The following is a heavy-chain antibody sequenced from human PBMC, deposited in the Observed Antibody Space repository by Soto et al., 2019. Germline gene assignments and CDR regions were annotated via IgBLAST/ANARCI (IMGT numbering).Heavy chain of an antibody. V-gene: IGHV3-74*01. CDR3: ARDGNNRLLDY. Sequence: PGXSLILTAAASGFAFSGDWRHCVRQAPGKGLLWVSRINSDGSSTSYADSVKGRFTISRDNAKNTLYLQMNSLRAEDTAVYYCARDGNNRLLDYWGQGTLVTVSS. CDR1: GFAFSGDW. J-gene: IGHJ4*02. CDR2: INSDGSST. D-gene: IGHD2-21*02.